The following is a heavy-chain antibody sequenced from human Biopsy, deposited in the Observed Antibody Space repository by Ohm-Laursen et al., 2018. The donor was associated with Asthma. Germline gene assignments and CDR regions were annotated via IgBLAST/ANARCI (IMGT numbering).Heavy chain of an antibody. V-gene: IGHV4-59*01. CDR1: GGSISSFY. CDR3: VRAVRNEQWLAPFDY. CDR2: VYWTGST. J-gene: IGHJ4*02. Sequence: SETLSLTCCVYGGSISSFYWSWIRQSPEKGLEWMGYVYWTGSTNYNPSLKSRVTMSVGTSKNRIFLELTSVTAADTTIYYCVRAVRNEQWLAPFDYWGQGKPVTVSS. D-gene: IGHD6-19*01.